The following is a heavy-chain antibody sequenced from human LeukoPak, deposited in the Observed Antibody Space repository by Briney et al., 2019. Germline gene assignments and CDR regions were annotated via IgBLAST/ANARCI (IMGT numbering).Heavy chain of an antibody. Sequence: SETLSLTCTVSGGSISSGDYYWSWIRQPPGKGQEWIGSIYYSGSTYYNPSLKSRVTISVDTSKNQSSLKLSSVTAADTAVYYCARMGYGDPREYFDYWGQGTLVTVSS. CDR1: GGSISSGDYY. CDR3: ARMGYGDPREYFDY. J-gene: IGHJ4*02. D-gene: IGHD4-17*01. V-gene: IGHV4-39*07. CDR2: IYYSGST.